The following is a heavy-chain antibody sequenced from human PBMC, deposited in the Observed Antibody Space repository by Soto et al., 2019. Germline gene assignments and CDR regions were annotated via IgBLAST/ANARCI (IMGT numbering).Heavy chain of an antibody. CDR1: GGSISSGGYS. CDR3: ARAERGSFNY. J-gene: IGHJ4*01. V-gene: IGHV4-30-2*01. Sequence: QLQLQESGSGLVKPSQTLSLTCAVSGGSISSGGYSWSWIRQPPGKGLEWIGYIYHSGSTYYNPSLQSRATVSVRTSKHQFPLKLSSVTAAGTAVYYCARAERGSFNYWAHGTLVTVSS. CDR2: IYHSGST.